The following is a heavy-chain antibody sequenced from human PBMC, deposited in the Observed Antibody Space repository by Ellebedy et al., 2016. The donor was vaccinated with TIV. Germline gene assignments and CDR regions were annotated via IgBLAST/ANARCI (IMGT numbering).Heavy chain of an antibody. CDR2: IRPNGGGT. V-gene: IGHV1-2*02. D-gene: IGHD6-13*01. J-gene: IGHJ6*02. CDR3: TRVYGFSSSWIYGMDV. Sequence: ASVKVSCKASGYTLSDYYIHWVRQAPGQGPDWMGWIRPNGGGTKYAQKFQGRVTMTRDTSISTAYMELSRLRSDDTAMYFCTRVYGFSSSWIYGMDVWGQGTTVTVSS. CDR1: GYTLSDYY.